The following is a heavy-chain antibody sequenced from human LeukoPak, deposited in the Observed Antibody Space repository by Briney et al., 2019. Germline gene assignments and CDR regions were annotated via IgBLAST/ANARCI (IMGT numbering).Heavy chain of an antibody. D-gene: IGHD2-21*01. Sequence: PSETLPLTCTVSGGSISSYYWSWIRQPPGKGLEWIGYIYYNGDTNYNPSLKSRVTISVDTSKNQFSLRLTSVTAADTAVYYCARHRPAIPGFDYWGQGTLVTVSS. CDR3: ARHRPAIPGFDY. CDR2: IYYNGDT. V-gene: IGHV4-59*08. J-gene: IGHJ4*02. CDR1: GGSISSYY.